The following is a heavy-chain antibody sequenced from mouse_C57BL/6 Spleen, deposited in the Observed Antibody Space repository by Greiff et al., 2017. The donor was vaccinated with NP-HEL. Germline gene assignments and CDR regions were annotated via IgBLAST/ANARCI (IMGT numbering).Heavy chain of an antibody. CDR2: IDPSDSYT. D-gene: IGHD2-3*01. CDR1: GYTFTSYW. V-gene: IGHV1-50*01. J-gene: IGHJ3*01. CDR3: ARTYDGYYPFAY. Sequence: QVQLQQPGAELVKPGASVKLSCKASGYTFTSYWMQWVKQRPGQGLEWIGEIDPSDSYTNYNQKFKGKATLTVDTSSSTAYMQLSSLTSEDSAVYYCARTYDGYYPFAYWGKGTLVTVSA.